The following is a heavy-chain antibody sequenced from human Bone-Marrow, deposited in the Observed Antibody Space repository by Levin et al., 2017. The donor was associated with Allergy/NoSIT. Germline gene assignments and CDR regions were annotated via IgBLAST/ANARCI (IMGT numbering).Heavy chain of an antibody. V-gene: IGHV3-23*01. J-gene: IGHJ4*02. D-gene: IGHD4-17*01. Sequence: GESLKISCAASGFTFSSYAMSWVRQAPGKGLEWVSAISGSGGSTYYADSVKGRFTISRDNSKNTLYLQMNSLRAEDTAVYYCAKDENQAVTTIPGGVWGQGTLVTVSS. CDR3: AKDENQAVTTIPGGV. CDR2: ISGSGGST. CDR1: GFTFSSYA.